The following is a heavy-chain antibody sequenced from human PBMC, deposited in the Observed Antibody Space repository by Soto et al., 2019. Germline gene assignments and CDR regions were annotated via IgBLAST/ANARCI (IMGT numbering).Heavy chain of an antibody. D-gene: IGHD6-6*01. CDR3: ARRARPDFYYMDV. CDR2: IKQDGSEK. Sequence: GGSLRLSCAASGFTFSSYWMSWVRQAPGKGLEWVANIKQDGSEKYYANSVQGRFTISRDNSKNTVYLQMGSLRPEDMAVYYCARRARPDFYYMDVWGKGTTVTVSS. CDR1: GFTFSSYW. J-gene: IGHJ6*03. V-gene: IGHV3-7*01.